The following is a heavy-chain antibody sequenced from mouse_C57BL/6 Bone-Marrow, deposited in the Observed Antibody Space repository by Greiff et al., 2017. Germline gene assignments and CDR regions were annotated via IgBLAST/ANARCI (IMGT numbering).Heavy chain of an antibody. J-gene: IGHJ4*01. D-gene: IGHD1-1*01. V-gene: IGHV5-17*01. CDR3: AKNTAVVAPYAMDY. Sequence: EVKLVESGGGLVKPGGSLKLSCAASGFTFSDYGMHWVRQAPEKGLEWVVYISSGSSTINYADTVKGRFTISRDNAKNTMFLQMTSLRSEDTAMYYCAKNTAVVAPYAMDYWGQGTSVTVSS. CDR2: ISSGSSTI. CDR1: GFTFSDYG.